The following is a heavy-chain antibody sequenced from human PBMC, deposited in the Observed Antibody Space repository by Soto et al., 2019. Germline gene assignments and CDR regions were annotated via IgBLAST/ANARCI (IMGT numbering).Heavy chain of an antibody. CDR2: IGAYNANA. D-gene: IGHD3-3*01. V-gene: IGHV1-18*01. CDR1: GYTFRNFG. Sequence: ASVKVSCKASGYTFRNFGISWVRQAPGQGLEWMGWIGAYNANANYAQKFQGRLTMTADTSTSTAYMELRSLRSDDTAVYYCARDSRYYVFWSGPYYYDGIDVWGQGTSVTGSS. J-gene: IGHJ6*02. CDR3: ARDSRYYVFWSGPYYYDGIDV.